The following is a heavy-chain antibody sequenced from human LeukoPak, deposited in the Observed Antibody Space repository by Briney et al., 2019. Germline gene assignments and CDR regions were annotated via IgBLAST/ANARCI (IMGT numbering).Heavy chain of an antibody. CDR3: ARAPKIYYGYVWGSYLFDY. J-gene: IGHJ4*02. CDR1: GGSISSSSYY. CDR2: IYYSGST. D-gene: IGHD3-16*02. V-gene: IGHV4-39*07. Sequence: SETLSLTCSVSGGSISSSSYYWGWIRQPPGKGLEWIGSIYYSGSTYYNPSLKSRVTISVDTSKNQFSLKLSSVTAADTAVYYCARAPKIYYGYVWGSYLFDYWGQGTLVTVSS.